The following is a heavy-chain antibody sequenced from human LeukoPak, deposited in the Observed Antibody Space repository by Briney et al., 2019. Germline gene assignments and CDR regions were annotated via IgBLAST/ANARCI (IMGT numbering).Heavy chain of an antibody. V-gene: IGHV3-48*02. D-gene: IGHD6-13*01. CDR2: ISSSSSTI. Sequence: GGSPRLSCAASGFTLSSYSMNWVRQAPGKGLGWVSYISSSSSTIYYADSVRGRFTISRDNAQNSLYLQMNSLRDEDTAVYYCARVRLSRSWYYFDYWGQGTLVTVSS. J-gene: IGHJ4*02. CDR3: ARVRLSRSWYYFDY. CDR1: GFTLSSYS.